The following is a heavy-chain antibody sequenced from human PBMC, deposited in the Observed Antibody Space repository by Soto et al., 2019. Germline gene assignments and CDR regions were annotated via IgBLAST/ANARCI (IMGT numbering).Heavy chain of an antibody. Sequence: QVQLQESGPGLVKPSQTLSLTCTVSGASISSDDYYWSWIHQPPGKGLEYFGYIYYSGRTYYNPSLRSRVTISVDTSKDQFSLKLSSVTAADTAVYYCARQAVAAAGHGGYFQHWGQGTLVIVSS. CDR3: ARQAVAAAGHGGYFQH. J-gene: IGHJ1*01. D-gene: IGHD6-13*01. CDR2: IYYSGRT. CDR1: GASISSDDYY. V-gene: IGHV4-30-4*01.